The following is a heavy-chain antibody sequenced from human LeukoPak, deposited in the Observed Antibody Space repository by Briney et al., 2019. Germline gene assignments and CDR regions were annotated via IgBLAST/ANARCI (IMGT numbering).Heavy chain of an antibody. CDR3: AKDSYYDSSGYPDY. J-gene: IGHJ4*02. D-gene: IGHD3-22*01. V-gene: IGHV3-43D*03. CDR2: ISWDGGST. Sequence: GGSLRLSCAASGFTFDDYAMHWVRQAPGKGLEWVSLISWDGGSTYYADSVEGRFTISRDNSKNSLYLQMNSLRAEDTALYYCAKDSYYDSSGYPDYWGQGTLVTVSS. CDR1: GFTFDDYA.